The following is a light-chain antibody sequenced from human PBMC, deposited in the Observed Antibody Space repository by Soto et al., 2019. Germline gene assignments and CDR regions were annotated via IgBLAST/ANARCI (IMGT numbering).Light chain of an antibody. CDR2: GAS. CDR1: QRVSCSD. CDR3: QQDGSSPRT. Sequence: EIVLTQSPGTLSLSPGERATLSCRASQRVSCSDLAWYQQKPGQAPRLLIYGASSRATGIPDRFSGSGSGTDFTLTISRLEPEDCAVYYCQQDGSSPRTFGQGTNLEIK. J-gene: IGKJ2*01. V-gene: IGKV3-20*01.